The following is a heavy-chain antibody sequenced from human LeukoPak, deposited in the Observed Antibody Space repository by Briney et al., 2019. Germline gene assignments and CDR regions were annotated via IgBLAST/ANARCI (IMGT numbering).Heavy chain of an antibody. D-gene: IGHD3-10*01. V-gene: IGHV4-34*01. Sequence: PSETLSLTCAVYGGSFSGYYWSWLRQPPGKGLEWIGEINHSGSTNYNPSLKSRVTISVDTSKNQFSLKLSSVTAADTAVYYCARGPRSMVRSSLTHFDYWGQGTLVTVSS. CDR2: INHSGST. J-gene: IGHJ4*02. CDR3: ARGPRSMVRSSLTHFDY. CDR1: GGSFSGYY.